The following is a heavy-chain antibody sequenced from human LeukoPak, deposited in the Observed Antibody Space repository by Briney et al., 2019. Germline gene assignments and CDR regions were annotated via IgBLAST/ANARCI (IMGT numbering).Heavy chain of an antibody. V-gene: IGHV1-18*01. Sequence: GASAKVSCKASGYTFSNYGISWVRQAPGQGLEWMGWISAYNGNTNYAQKLQGRVTMTTDTSTSTAYMELRSLRSDDTAVYYCILLEWLNYWGQGTLVTVSS. CDR2: ISAYNGNT. CDR1: GYTFSNYG. J-gene: IGHJ4*02. D-gene: IGHD3-3*01. CDR3: ILLEWLNY.